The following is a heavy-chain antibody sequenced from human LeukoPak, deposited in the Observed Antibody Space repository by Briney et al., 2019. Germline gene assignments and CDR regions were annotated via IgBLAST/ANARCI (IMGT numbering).Heavy chain of an antibody. J-gene: IGHJ6*02. CDR1: GFTFSNAW. CDR3: TTLPHLWNYYYYDVDV. Sequence: GGSLRLSCAASGFTFSNAWMSWVRQAPGKGLEWVGRIKSKTDGETTDYAAPVQGRFTISRDDSKNTLYLQMNSLKTEDTAVYYCTTLPHLWNYYYYDVDVWGQGTTVTVSS. CDR2: IKSKTDGETT. V-gene: IGHV3-15*01. D-gene: IGHD2-21*01.